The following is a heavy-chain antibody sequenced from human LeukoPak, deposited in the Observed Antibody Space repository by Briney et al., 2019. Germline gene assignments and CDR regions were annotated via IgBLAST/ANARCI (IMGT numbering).Heavy chain of an antibody. V-gene: IGHV3-23*01. CDR3: AKATSIAVAGYNDY. CDR1: GFTFSSYA. J-gene: IGHJ4*02. CDR2: ISGSGGST. D-gene: IGHD6-19*01. Sequence: GGSLRLSCAASGFTFSSYAMSWVRQAPGKGLEWVSAISGSGGSTYYADSVKGRFTISRDNSKNTLYLQMNSLRAEDTAVYYCAKATSIAVAGYNDYWGQGTLVTVSS.